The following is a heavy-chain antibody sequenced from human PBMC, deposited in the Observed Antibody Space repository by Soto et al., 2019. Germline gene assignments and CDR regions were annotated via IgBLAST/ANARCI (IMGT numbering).Heavy chain of an antibody. Sequence: QVQLVQSGAEVKKPGSSVKVSCKASGGTFSTYAISWVRQAPGQGPEWMGGIIPIFGTADFAQKFQGRVTITAHESTRTASMELSSLRSEDTAVYYCARNYYGSGSYYIDYWGQGTLVTVSS. V-gene: IGHV1-69*12. CDR2: IIPIFGTA. CDR1: GGTFSTYA. CDR3: ARNYYGSGSYYIDY. J-gene: IGHJ4*02. D-gene: IGHD3-10*01.